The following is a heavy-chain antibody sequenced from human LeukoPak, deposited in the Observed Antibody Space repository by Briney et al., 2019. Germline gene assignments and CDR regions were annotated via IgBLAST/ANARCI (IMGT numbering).Heavy chain of an antibody. Sequence: SETLSLTCAVSGGSISSGGYSWSWIRQPPGKGLEWIGYIYYSGSTYYNPSLKSRVTISVDTSKNQFSLKLSSVTAADTAVYYCARQSKYYDFWSGYYEYYFDYWGQGTLVTVSS. CDR2: IYYSGST. D-gene: IGHD3-3*01. J-gene: IGHJ4*02. CDR1: GGSISSGGYS. V-gene: IGHV4-30-4*07. CDR3: ARQSKYYDFWSGYYEYYFDY.